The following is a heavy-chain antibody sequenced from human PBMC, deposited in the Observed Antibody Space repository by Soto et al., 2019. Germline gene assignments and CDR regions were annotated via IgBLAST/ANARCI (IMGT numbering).Heavy chain of an antibody. J-gene: IGHJ3*02. Sequence: QVQLVESGGGVVQPGRSLRLSCPASGFTFSSYAMHWVRQAPGKGLEWVAVISYDGSNKYYADSVKGRFTISRDNSKNTLYLQMNSLRAEDTAVYYCARSESHDAFDIWGQGTMVTVSS. CDR2: ISYDGSNK. V-gene: IGHV3-30-3*01. CDR3: ARSESHDAFDI. CDR1: GFTFSSYA.